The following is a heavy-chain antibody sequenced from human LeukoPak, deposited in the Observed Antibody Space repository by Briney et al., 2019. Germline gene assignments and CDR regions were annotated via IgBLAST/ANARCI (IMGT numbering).Heavy chain of an antibody. V-gene: IGHV3-7*01. CDR2: REKDGSDK. CDR3: ARSLWPEDY. J-gene: IGHJ4*02. D-gene: IGHD2-21*01. Sequence: GGSLRLSCAASGFTFSSYWMSWVRQAPGKGLEWVANREKDGSDKYYVDSVKGRFTISRDNAKNSLYLQMNSLRAEDSAVYYCARSLWPEDYWGQGTLVTVSS. CDR1: GFTFSSYW.